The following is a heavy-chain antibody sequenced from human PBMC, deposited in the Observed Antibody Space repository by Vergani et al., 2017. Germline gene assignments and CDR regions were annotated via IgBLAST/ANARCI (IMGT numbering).Heavy chain of an antibody. CDR1: GFTFSSPA. CDR3: AKSPNFNNRPTDY. Sequence: EVQLLESGGGLVQPGGSLRLSCAASGFTFSSPAMTWAGQAQGKGLEGVSTISGSGGTIYYADSVKGRFSISRDNSKNTLFLQMNSLRAKDTALYYCAKSPNFNNRPTDYWGQGTLVTVSS. CDR2: ISGSGGTI. V-gene: IGHV3-23*01. D-gene: IGHD1/OR15-1a*01. J-gene: IGHJ4*02.